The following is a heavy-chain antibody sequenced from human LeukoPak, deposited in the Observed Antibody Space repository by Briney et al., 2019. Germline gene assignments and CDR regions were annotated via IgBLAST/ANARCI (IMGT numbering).Heavy chain of an antibody. J-gene: IGHJ4*02. CDR2: ISYDGSNK. D-gene: IGHD1-26*01. CDR1: GFSFSNYG. Sequence: GGSLRLSCAASGFSFSNYGMHWVRQAPGKGLEWVAVISYDGSNKYYADSVRGRFTISRDNAKNSLYLQINSLRAEDTAVYYCETDIKHRGSYGDYWSQGTLVTVSS. V-gene: IGHV3-30*03. CDR3: ETDIKHRGSYGDY.